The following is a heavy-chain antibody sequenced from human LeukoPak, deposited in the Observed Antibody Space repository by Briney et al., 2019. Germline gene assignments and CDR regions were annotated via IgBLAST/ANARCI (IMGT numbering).Heavy chain of an antibody. CDR3: ARDRRGSAAAYYYYGMDV. CDR1: GYTFTGYY. J-gene: IGHJ6*02. D-gene: IGHD6-13*01. CDR2: INPNSGGT. Sequence: GASVKVSCKASGYTFTGYYMHWVRQAPGQGLEWMGWINPNSGGTNYAQKFQGWVTMTRDTSISTAYMELSRLRSDDTAVYYCARDRRGSAAAYYYYGMDVWGQGTMVTVSS. V-gene: IGHV1-2*04.